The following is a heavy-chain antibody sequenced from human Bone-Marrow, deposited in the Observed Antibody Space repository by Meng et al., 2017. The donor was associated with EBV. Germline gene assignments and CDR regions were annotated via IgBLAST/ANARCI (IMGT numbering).Heavy chain of an antibody. CDR1: GDSISRFYS. V-gene: IGHV4-39*01. CDR2: VHYSGST. Sequence: PRPPVSGPGQGKPSATLPLTCPFPGDSISRFYSWARLRQPPGRGLEWIGSVHYSGSTYYSPSLKSRITVSIDTSKNQFSLRLTSVTAADTALYYCARPFPSIVSPRLDPFGDWGQGTLVTVSS. D-gene: IGHD5/OR15-5a*01. J-gene: IGHJ4*02. CDR3: ARPFPSIVSPRLDPFGD.